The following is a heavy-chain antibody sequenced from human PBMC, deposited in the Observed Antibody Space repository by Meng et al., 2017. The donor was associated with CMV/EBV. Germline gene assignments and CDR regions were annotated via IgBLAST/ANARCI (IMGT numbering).Heavy chain of an antibody. CDR1: GYTFTSYG. CDR2: ISAYNGNT. J-gene: IGHJ4*02. V-gene: IGHV1-18*01. Sequence: ASVKVSCKASGYTFTSYGISWVRQAPGQGLEWMGWISAYNGNTNYAQKLQGRVTMTTDTSTSTAYMELRSLRSDDTAVYYCRVYSSGWYYFDYWGQGTLVTVSS. D-gene: IGHD6-19*01. CDR3: RVYSSGWYYFDY.